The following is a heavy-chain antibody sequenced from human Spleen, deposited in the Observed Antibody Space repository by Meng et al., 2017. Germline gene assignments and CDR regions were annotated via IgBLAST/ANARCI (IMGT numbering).Heavy chain of an antibody. Sequence: LRLSCTVSGGSISSGGYYWSWIRQHPGKGLEWIGYIYYSGSTYYNPSLKSRVTISVDTSKNQFSLKLSSVTAADTAVYYCARVGGYDAYYYYGMDVWGQGTTVTVSS. CDR3: ARVGGYDAYYYYGMDV. V-gene: IGHV4-31*03. CDR2: IYYSGST. J-gene: IGHJ6*02. D-gene: IGHD5-12*01. CDR1: GGSISSGGYY.